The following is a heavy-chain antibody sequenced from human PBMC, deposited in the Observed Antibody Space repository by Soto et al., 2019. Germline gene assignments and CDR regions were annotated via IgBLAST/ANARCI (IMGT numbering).Heavy chain of an antibody. CDR1: GYTFTTYE. D-gene: IGHD3-10*01. J-gene: IGHJ6*02. CDR3: ARVGGQLFGDHGMDV. V-gene: IGHV1-8*01. Sequence: QVQLVQSGAEVKKPGASVKVSCKASGYTFTTYEINWVRQVPGQGLEWMGWMSPSSGNTGYVDQFRGRVTMTGNTSMSTAYMELSSLRSEDTAVYYCARVGGQLFGDHGMDVWGQGTTVTVSS. CDR2: MSPSSGNT.